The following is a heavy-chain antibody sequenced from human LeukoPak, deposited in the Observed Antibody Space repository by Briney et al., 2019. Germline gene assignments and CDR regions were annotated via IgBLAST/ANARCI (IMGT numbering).Heavy chain of an antibody. CDR2: IRSKANSYAT. J-gene: IGHJ4*02. CDR3: TRRYGSGIYYFDY. Sequence: QSGGSLRLSCAASGFTFSGSAMHWVRQASGKGLEWVGRIRSKANSYATAYAASVKGRFTISRDDSKNTAYLQMNSLKTEDTAVYYCTRRYGSGIYYFDYWGQGTLVTVSS. D-gene: IGHD3-10*01. V-gene: IGHV3-73*01. CDR1: GFTFSGSA.